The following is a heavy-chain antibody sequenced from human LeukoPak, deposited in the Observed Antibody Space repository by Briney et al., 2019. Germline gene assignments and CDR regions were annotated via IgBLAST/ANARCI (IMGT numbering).Heavy chain of an antibody. V-gene: IGHV3-73*01. CDR3: TRQEEQSPTANYYYYMDV. Sequence: PGGSLRLSCAASGFTFSGSAMHWVRQASGKGLEWVGRIRSKANSYATAYAASVKGRFTISRDDSKNTAYLQMNSLKTEDTAVYYCTRQEEQSPTANYYYYMDVWGKGTTVTVSS. CDR2: IRSKANSYAT. D-gene: IGHD1/OR15-1a*01. J-gene: IGHJ6*03. CDR1: GFTFSGSA.